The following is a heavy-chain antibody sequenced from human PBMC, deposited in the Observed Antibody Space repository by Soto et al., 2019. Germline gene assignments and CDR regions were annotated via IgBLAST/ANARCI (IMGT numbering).Heavy chain of an antibody. Sequence: SETLSLTCTVSGGSISSSCWSWIRQPPGKGMEWIGYIYYNGSTNYNPSLKSRVTISVDTSKNQFSLKLSSVTAADTAVYYCARDRPARASGYPLSPPYYYYVMGVWGQGTTVTVSS. J-gene: IGHJ6*02. V-gene: IGHV4-59*01. CDR2: IYYNGST. D-gene: IGHD5-12*01. CDR1: GGSISSSC. CDR3: ARDRPARASGYPLSPPYYYYVMGV.